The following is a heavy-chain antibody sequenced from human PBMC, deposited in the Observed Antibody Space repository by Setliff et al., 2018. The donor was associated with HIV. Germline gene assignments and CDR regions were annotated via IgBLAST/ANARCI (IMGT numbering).Heavy chain of an antibody. Sequence: ASVKVSCKVSGYTFPYYYFQWVRQAPGKGLEWVGLIDPDRGETVYAPKFQDRVTMTRDKPTSTAYMELRSLRSDDTAMYYCGRDRGWDRRYFEYWGQGSLVTVSS. D-gene: IGHD1-26*01. CDR1: GYTFPYYY. CDR2: IDPDRGET. J-gene: IGHJ4*02. CDR3: GRDRGWDRRYFEY. V-gene: IGHV1-2*06.